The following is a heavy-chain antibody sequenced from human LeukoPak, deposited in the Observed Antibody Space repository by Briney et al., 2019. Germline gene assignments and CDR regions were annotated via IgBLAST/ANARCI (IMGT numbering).Heavy chain of an antibody. Sequence: GASVKVSCKASGGTFISYAISWVRQAPGQGLEWMGGIIPIFGTANYAQKFQGRVTITADESTSTAYMELSSLRSEDTAVYYCARELPKYYGMDVWGQGTTVTVSS. D-gene: IGHD1-26*01. J-gene: IGHJ6*02. V-gene: IGHV1-69*13. CDR1: GGTFISYA. CDR3: ARELPKYYGMDV. CDR2: IIPIFGTA.